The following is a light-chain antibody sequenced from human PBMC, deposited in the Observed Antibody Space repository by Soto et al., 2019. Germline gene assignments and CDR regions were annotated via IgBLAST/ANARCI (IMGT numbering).Light chain of an antibody. V-gene: IGKV3-11*01. Sequence: DIVLTQSPATLSLSPGEGATLSCRASQSVGTSFAWYQQKPGQAPRLIIYDASSRAAGIPDRFAGSGSGTDFTLTSSSREPDDFAVYYCQQRKSLTFGPGTTVDIK. CDR2: DAS. CDR1: QSVGTS. J-gene: IGKJ3*01. CDR3: QQRKSLT.